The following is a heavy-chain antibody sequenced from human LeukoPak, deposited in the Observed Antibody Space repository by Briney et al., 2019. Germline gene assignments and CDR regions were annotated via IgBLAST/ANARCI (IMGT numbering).Heavy chain of an antibody. CDR2: MNGDGSVK. D-gene: IGHD3-16*01. V-gene: IGHV3-7*01. CDR3: ATYTHWVAGDV. CDR1: GFIFSKSW. Sequence: GGSLRLSCAASGFIFSKSWMSWVRQAPGKGLEWVANMNGDGSVKDYVDSVKGRFTISRDNARQSLYLQMSDLRAKDTAVYYCATYTHWVAGDVWGQGTTVTVSS. J-gene: IGHJ6*02.